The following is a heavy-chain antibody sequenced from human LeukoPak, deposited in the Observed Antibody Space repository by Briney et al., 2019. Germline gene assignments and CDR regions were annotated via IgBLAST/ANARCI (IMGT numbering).Heavy chain of an antibody. CDR3: AKFNGGYYSSGPRPHFDY. Sequence: GGSLRLSCAASGFTFSSYAMSWVRQAPGKGLEWVSAISGSGGSTYYADSVKGRFTISRDNSKNTLYLQMNSLRAEDTAVYYCAKFNGGYYSSGPRPHFDYWSQGTLVTVSS. CDR2: ISGSGGST. J-gene: IGHJ4*02. V-gene: IGHV3-23*01. D-gene: IGHD6-19*01. CDR1: GFTFSSYA.